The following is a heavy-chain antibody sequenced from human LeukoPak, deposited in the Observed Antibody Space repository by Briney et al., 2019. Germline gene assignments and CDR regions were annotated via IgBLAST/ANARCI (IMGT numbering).Heavy chain of an antibody. V-gene: IGHV4-59*08. D-gene: IGHD4-11*01. CDR2: IYSSGST. Sequence: SETLSLTCAVYGGSFSGYYWSWIRQPPGKRLEWIGYIYSSGSTNYNPSLKSRVTISVDTSKNQFSLRLSSVTAADTAVYYCERHYPPDYTFDYWGQGTLVTVSS. CDR3: ERHYPPDYTFDY. CDR1: GGSFSGYY. J-gene: IGHJ4*02.